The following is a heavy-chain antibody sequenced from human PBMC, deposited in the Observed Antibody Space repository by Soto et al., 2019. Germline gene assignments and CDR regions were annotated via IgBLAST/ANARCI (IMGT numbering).Heavy chain of an antibody. CDR3: ARLQPDTSGYYFDH. V-gene: IGHV4-4*02. J-gene: IGHJ4*02. Sequence: QVHLQESGPGLVKPSGTLSLTCAVSGGSISTNQWWNWVRQAPGKGLEWIGETFHVGSTNYNPSLQSRVIISVDKSKNQFSLNLSSLSAAATAVYYCARLQPDTSGYYFDHWGQGALVTVSS. CDR2: TFHVGST. D-gene: IGHD3-3*01. CDR1: GGSISTNQW.